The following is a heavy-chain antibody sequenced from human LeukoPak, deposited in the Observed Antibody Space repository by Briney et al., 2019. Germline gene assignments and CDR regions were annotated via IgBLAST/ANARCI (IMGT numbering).Heavy chain of an antibody. Sequence: PGGSLRLSCAASGFTFSSYSMNWVRQAPGKGLEWVSGINWNGGSTGYVDSVKGRFTISRDNAKNSLYLQMNSLRAEDTALYYCARRDVVVVPAAIFGAFDIWGQGTMVTVSS. V-gene: IGHV3-20*04. CDR2: INWNGGST. CDR1: GFTFSSYS. J-gene: IGHJ3*02. D-gene: IGHD2-2*02. CDR3: ARRDVVVVPAAIFGAFDI.